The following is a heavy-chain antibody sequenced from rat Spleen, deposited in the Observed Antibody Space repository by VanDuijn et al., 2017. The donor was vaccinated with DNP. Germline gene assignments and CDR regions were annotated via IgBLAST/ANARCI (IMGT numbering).Heavy chain of an antibody. CDR1: GFSFRNYY. CDR2: VSHSDGIT. Sequence: EVQLVESGGGLVQPGRSLKLSCTASGFSFRNYYMAWVRQAPKKGLEWVAIVSHSDGITYYPDSVKGRFTISRDNSKSSLYLQMNSLKSEDTATYFCAREHHDYFDYWGQGVMVTVSS. V-gene: IGHV5-25*01. J-gene: IGHJ2*01. CDR3: AREHHDYFDY.